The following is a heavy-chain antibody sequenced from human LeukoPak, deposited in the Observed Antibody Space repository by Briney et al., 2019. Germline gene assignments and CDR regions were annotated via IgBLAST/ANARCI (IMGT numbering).Heavy chain of an antibody. J-gene: IGHJ4*02. V-gene: IGHV3-23*01. Sequence: PGGSLRLSCAASGFTFSNYVMTWVRRAPGKGLDWVSVIRGSGDSTYYADSVKGRFTISRDNSKNTLYLQMNSLRAEDTAVYYCAKGITIFGVNTIWYFFDYWGQGTLVTVSS. D-gene: IGHD3-3*01. CDR1: GFTFSNYV. CDR2: IRGSGDST. CDR3: AKGITIFGVNTIWYFFDY.